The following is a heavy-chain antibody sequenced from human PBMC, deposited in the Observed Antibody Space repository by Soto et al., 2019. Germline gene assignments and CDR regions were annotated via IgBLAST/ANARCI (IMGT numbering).Heavy chain of an antibody. CDR3: VRLVVTTVTTGNWFDP. CDR2: LYYTGST. V-gene: IGHV4-39*01. J-gene: IGHJ5*02. CDR1: GDSISSSSYY. Sequence: QLQLQESGPGLVKPSETLSLTCTVSGDSISSSSYYWGWIRQPPGKGLEWIGSLYYTGSTYYNPSLQSRVTISVDMSKNQFSLKLSSVTAADTAVYYCVRLVVTTVTTGNWFDPWGQGTLVTVSS. D-gene: IGHD4-17*01.